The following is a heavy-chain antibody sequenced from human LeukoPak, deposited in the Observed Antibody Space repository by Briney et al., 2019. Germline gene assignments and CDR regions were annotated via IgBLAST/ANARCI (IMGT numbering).Heavy chain of an antibody. CDR2: MYTTGNT. CDR3: ARGPYCTAGTCYPDY. D-gene: IGHD2-15*01. V-gene: IGHV4-4*07. CDR1: GGSISNYY. J-gene: IGHJ4*02. Sequence: PSETLSLTCTVSGGSISNYYWSWIRQPAGKGLEWIGRMYTTGNTDYSPSLKGRVTMSVDTSRNQFSLRLNSVTAADTAVYHYARGPYCTAGTCYPDYWGQGILVTVSS.